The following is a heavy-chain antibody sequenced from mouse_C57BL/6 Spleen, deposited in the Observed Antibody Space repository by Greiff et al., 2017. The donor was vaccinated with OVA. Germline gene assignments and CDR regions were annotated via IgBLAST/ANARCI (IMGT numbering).Heavy chain of an antibody. CDR2: INPSTGGT. CDR1: GYSFTGYY. V-gene: IGHV1-43*01. D-gene: IGHD1-1*01. CDR3: ARDYAYAMGY. Sequence: VQLKQSGPELVKPGASVKISCKASGYSFTGYYMHWVKQSSEKSLEWIGEINPSTGGTSYNQKFKGKATLTVDKSSSTAYMQLKSLTSEDSAVYYCARDYAYAMGYWDQGTSVTVSS. J-gene: IGHJ4*01.